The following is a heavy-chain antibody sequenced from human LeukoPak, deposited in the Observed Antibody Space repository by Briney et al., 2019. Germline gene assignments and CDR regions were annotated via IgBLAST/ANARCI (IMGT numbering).Heavy chain of an antibody. CDR3: ARDQFRCGFGEGNWFDP. CDR2: IYTSGST. CDR1: GGSISSYY. D-gene: IGHD3-10*01. V-gene: IGHV4-4*07. Sequence: SETLSLTCTVSGGSISSYYWSWIRQPAGKGLEWIGRIYTSGSTNYNPSLKSRVTMSVDTSKNQFSLKLSSVTAADTAVYYCARDQFRCGFGEGNWFDPWGQGTLVTVSS. J-gene: IGHJ5*02.